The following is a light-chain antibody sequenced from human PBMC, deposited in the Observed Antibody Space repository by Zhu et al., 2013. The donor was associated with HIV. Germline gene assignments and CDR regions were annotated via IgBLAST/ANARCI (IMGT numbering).Light chain of an antibody. Sequence: EIVLTQSPGTLSLSPGERATLSCRASQSISSSYLAWYQQKPGQAPRLLIYGASSRATDIPDRFSGSGSGTDFTLTISRLEPEDFAVYYCQHHFTSMYTFGPGDRTWRSN. CDR3: QHHFTSMYT. CDR1: QSISSSY. CDR2: GAS. J-gene: IGKJ2*01. V-gene: IGKV3-20*01.